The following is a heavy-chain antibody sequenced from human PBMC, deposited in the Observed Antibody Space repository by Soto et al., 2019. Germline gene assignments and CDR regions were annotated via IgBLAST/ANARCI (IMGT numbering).Heavy chain of an antibody. V-gene: IGHV1-24*01. D-gene: IGHD1-1*01. J-gene: IGHJ4*02. CDR3: ATPRILERRSTLFNFDY. Sequence: ASVKVSCKVSGYTLTELYMHWVRQAPGKGLEWMGGFDPEDGETIYAQKFQGRVTMTEDTSTDTAYMELSSLRSEDTAVYYCATPRILERRSTLFNFDYWGQGTLVTVSS. CDR2: FDPEDGET. CDR1: GYTLTELY.